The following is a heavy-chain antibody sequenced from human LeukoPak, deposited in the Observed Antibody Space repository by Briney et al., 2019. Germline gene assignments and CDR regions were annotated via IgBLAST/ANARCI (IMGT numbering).Heavy chain of an antibody. Sequence: SQTLSLTCAVSGGSISSGGYSWSWIRQPPGKGLEWIGYIYHSGSTYYNPSLKSRVTISVDTSKNQFSLKLSSVTAADTAVYYCARGRSFVGRTHPYYYDSSGYGRSYFDYWGQGTLVTVSS. CDR2: IYHSGST. CDR1: GGSISSGGYS. D-gene: IGHD3-22*01. CDR3: ARGRSFVGRTHPYYYDSSGYGRSYFDY. V-gene: IGHV4-30-2*01. J-gene: IGHJ4*02.